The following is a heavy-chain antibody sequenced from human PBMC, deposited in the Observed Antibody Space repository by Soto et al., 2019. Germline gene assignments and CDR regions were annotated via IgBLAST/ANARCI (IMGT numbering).Heavy chain of an antibody. CDR1: AFTLSYYY. Sequence: GWPLRLSYAASAFTLSYYYMSWIRQAPGKGLEWVSYISSSGSTIYYADSVKGRFTISRDNAKNSLYLQMNSLRAEDTAVYYCAGGRHNCDLWGRGTLVIVTS. J-gene: IGHJ2*01. D-gene: IGHD6-25*01. CDR3: AGGRHNCDL. CDR2: ISSSGSTI. V-gene: IGHV3-11*01.